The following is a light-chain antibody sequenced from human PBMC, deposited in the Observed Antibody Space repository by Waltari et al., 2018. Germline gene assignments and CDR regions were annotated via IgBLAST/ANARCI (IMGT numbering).Light chain of an antibody. CDR2: EVS. CDR3: SSYTSSSTVV. J-gene: IGLJ2*01. V-gene: IGLV2-14*01. Sequence: QSALTQPASVSGSPGQSITISCTGTSSDVGGYNYASWYQQHPGKTPKLMIYEVSNRPSGVSNRFSGSKSGNTASLTISGLQAEDEADYYGSSYTSSSTVVFGGGTKLTVL. CDR1: SSDVGGYNY.